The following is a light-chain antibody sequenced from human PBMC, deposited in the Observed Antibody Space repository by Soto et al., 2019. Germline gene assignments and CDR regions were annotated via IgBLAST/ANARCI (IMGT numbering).Light chain of an antibody. CDR3: QSYDTILSVV. V-gene: IGLV1-40*01. CDR2: ANS. Sequence: QSVLTQPPSVSGAPGQRVTISCTGSSSNIGAGYDVHWYQQLPGTAPKLLMYANSNRPSGVPDRFSGSKSGTSASLAITGLQAEEEADYYCQSYDTILSVVFGGGTKVTVL. CDR1: SSNIGAGYD. J-gene: IGLJ2*01.